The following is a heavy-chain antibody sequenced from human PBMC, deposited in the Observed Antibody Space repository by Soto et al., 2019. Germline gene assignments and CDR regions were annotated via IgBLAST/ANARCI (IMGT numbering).Heavy chain of an antibody. J-gene: IGHJ6*02. CDR3: AKDIGSPPRGPYYYYYYGMDV. V-gene: IGHV3-74*01. Sequence: GGSLRLSCAASGFTFGTYTFSSYWMHWVRQAPGKGLVWVSRINNDGTSTNYADSVKGRFTISRDNSKNSLYLQMNSLRTEDTALYYCAKDIGSPPRGPYYYYYYGMDVWGQGTTVTVSS. CDR1: GFTFGTYTFSSYW. D-gene: IGHD1-26*01. CDR2: INNDGTST.